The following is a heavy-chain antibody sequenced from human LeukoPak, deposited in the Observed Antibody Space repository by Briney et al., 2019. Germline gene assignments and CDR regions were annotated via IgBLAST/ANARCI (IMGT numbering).Heavy chain of an antibody. D-gene: IGHD2-8*02. CDR2: IWYDGSKK. V-gene: IGHV3-33*01. J-gene: IGHJ4*02. CDR1: SLTLSIEG. CDR3: ARYNTGSVDY. Sequence: CPASSLTLSIEGKRWSRQAPSKWKEWEAVIWYDGSKKSYADSVKGRFTISRDNSKKTLYLQMDSLRAEDTAVYYCARYNTGSVDYWGQGTLVSVSS.